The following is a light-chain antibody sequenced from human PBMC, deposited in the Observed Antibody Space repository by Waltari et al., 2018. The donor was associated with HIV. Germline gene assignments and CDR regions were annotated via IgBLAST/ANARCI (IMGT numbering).Light chain of an antibody. CDR2: QDT. CDR1: KLGDKY. V-gene: IGLV3-1*01. CDR3: QAWDNSTAV. Sequence: SYELTQPPSVSVSPGLPASVTCSGDKLGDKYVCWYQQKPGRSPVLVLFQDTKRPSGIPERFSGSNSGNTATLTISGTQAVDEADYFCQAWDNSTAVFGGGTQLTVL. J-gene: IGLJ2*01.